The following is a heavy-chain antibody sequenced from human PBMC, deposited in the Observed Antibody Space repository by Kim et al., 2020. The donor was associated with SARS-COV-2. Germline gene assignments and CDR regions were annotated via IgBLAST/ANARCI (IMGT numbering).Heavy chain of an antibody. J-gene: IGHJ6*03. CDR3: AKDDKLSYYYYYMDV. D-gene: IGHD3-10*01. V-gene: IGHV3-9*01. Sequence: DSVKGRFTLSRDNAKNSLYRQMNSLRAEDTALDYCAKDDKLSYYYYYMDVWGKGTTVTVSS.